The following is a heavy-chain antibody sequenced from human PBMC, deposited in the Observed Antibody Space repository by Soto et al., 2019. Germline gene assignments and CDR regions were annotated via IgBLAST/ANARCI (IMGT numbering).Heavy chain of an antibody. V-gene: IGHV1-18*04. CDR2: LNTGDGNT. CDR1: GYSFSTYG. Sequence: QVLLVQSGAEVKKPGASVKVSCKASGYSFSTYGVSWVRQAPGQGLEWMGWLNTGDGNTAYAQKLQGRITLTTDTSTTTAYMELRSLRSADTAIYYCARVENYGSAMDVFAHWGQGTLVTVSS. CDR3: ARVENYGSAMDVFAH. J-gene: IGHJ4*02. D-gene: IGHD3-10*01.